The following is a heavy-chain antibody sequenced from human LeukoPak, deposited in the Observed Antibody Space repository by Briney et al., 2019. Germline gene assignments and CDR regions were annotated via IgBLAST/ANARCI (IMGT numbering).Heavy chain of an antibody. V-gene: IGHV4-34*01. Sequence: SETLSLTCAVYGGSFSGYYWSWIRQPPGKGLEWIGEINHSGSTNYNPSLKSRVTISVDTSKNQFSLKLSSVTAADTAVYYCARGVQVWIQLWLKYNWFDPWGQGTLVTVSS. CDR3: ARGVQVWIQLWLKYNWFDP. CDR2: INHSGST. D-gene: IGHD5-18*01. CDR1: GGSFSGYY. J-gene: IGHJ5*02.